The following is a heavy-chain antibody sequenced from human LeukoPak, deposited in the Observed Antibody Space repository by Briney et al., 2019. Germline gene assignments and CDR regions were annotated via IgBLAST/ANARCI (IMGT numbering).Heavy chain of an antibody. CDR3: ARGGSGATKDDAFDV. CDR2: ISSGSGHI. J-gene: IGHJ3*01. Sequence: PGGSLRLSCAASGFTFSSYSINWVRQAPGKGLEWVSSISSGSGHIYYADSVKGRFTISRDNAKNSLYLQMNSLRAEDTAVYYCARGGSGATKDDAFDVWGQGTMVIVSS. CDR1: GFTFSSYS. D-gene: IGHD3-10*01. V-gene: IGHV3-21*01.